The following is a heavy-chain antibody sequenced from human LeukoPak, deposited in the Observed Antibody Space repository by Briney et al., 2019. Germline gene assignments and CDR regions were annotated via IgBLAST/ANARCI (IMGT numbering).Heavy chain of an antibody. CDR1: GGSISSSSYY. J-gene: IGHJ3*02. Sequence: SETLSLTCTVSGGSISSSSYYWGWIRQPPGKGREWIGSIYYSGSTYYNPSLKSRVTISVDTSKNQFSLKLSSVTAADTAVYYCARPPYYDFWSGYSPDAFDIWGQGTMVTVSS. CDR2: IYYSGST. CDR3: ARPPYYDFWSGYSPDAFDI. V-gene: IGHV4-39*01. D-gene: IGHD3-3*01.